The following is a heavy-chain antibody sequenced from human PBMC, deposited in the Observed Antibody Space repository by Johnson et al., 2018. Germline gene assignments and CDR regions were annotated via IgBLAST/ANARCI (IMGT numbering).Heavy chain of an antibody. CDR1: GGTFSSYA. CDR2: IIPIYGTA. V-gene: IGHV1-69*01. CDR3: AKGPGGGWWAYAPTYGMDV. D-gene: IGHD2-8*01. J-gene: IGHJ6*02. Sequence: QVQLVQSGAEVKKPGSSVKVSCKASGGTFSSYAFSWVRQAPGQGLEWMGGIIPIYGTANYAQRFQGRVTVTAEESTSTASMALSSLRSEDTAVYCCAKGPGGGWWAYAPTYGMDVWGQGTTVTVSS.